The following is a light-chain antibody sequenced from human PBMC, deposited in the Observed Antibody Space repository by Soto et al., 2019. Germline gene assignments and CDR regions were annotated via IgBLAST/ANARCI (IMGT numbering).Light chain of an antibody. CDR1: QSVASS. J-gene: IGKJ4*01. CDR2: GAS. CDR3: HDYNNWPHT. Sequence: DIVMTQAPATLSVSPGERATLSCRASQSVASSLAWYQQRPGQAPRLLIYGASTRATGVPVRFSGSGSGTEFTLTISSLQSEDFAVYYCHDYNNWPHTFGGGTKVEIK. V-gene: IGKV3-15*01.